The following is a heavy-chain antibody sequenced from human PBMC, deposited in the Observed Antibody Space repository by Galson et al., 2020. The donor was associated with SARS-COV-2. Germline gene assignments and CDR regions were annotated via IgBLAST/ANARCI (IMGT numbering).Heavy chain of an antibody. V-gene: IGHV3-66*02. CDR2: IYSSGNT. CDR1: GFTVSSNY. J-gene: IGHJ6*02. CDR3: ARGHCSSTSCFRDGLDV. Sequence: GASLKISCAASGFTVSSNYMNWVRQAPGQGLEWVSVIYSSGNTYNADSVKGRFTISRDNSLNTVYLQMNSLRGEEPAVYYCARGHCSSTSCFRDGLDVWGQGTTVTVSS. D-gene: IGHD2-2*01.